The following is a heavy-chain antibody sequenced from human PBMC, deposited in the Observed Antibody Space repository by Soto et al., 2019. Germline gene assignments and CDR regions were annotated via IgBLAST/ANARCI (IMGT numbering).Heavy chain of an antibody. Sequence: SETLSLTCTVSGGSVSSGSYYWSWIRQPPGKGLEWIGYIYYSGSTNYNPSLKSRVTISVDTSKNQFSLKLSSVTAADTAVYYCARAYSSGWYIDYWGQGTLVTVSS. CDR2: IYYSGST. CDR3: ARAYSSGWYIDY. D-gene: IGHD6-19*01. V-gene: IGHV4-61*01. J-gene: IGHJ4*02. CDR1: GGSVSSGSYY.